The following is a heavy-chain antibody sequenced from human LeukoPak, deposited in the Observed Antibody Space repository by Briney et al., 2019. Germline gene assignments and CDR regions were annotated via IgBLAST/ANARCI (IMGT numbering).Heavy chain of an antibody. V-gene: IGHV3-30*02. CDR2: IRYDGSNK. D-gene: IGHD3-22*01. J-gene: IGHJ4*01. CDR3: ASAQNHYDSSGRRYYFDY. CDR1: GFSSYG. Sequence: GGSLRLSCAASGFSSYGLHWVRQAPGKGLEWVAFIRYDGSNKYYGDSVKGRFTISRDNSKNTLYLQMNSLRAEDTAVYYCASAQNHYDSSGRRYYFDYWG.